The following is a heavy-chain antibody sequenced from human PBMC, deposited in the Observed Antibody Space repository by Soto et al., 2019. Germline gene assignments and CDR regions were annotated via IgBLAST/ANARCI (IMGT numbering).Heavy chain of an antibody. CDR2: IIPIFGTA. J-gene: IGHJ4*02. CDR1: GGTFSSYA. Sequence: QVQLVQSRAEVKKPGSSVKVSCKASGGTFSSYAISWVRQAPGQGLEWMGGIIPIFGTANYAQKFQGRVTITADESTSTAYMELSSLRSEDTAVYYCARDRDSGSGYPHFGYWGQGTLVTVSS. D-gene: IGHD3-22*01. V-gene: IGHV1-69*12. CDR3: ARDRDSGSGYPHFGY.